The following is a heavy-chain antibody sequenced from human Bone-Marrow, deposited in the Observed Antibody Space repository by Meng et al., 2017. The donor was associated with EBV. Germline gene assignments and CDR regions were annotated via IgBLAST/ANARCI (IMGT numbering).Heavy chain of an antibody. CDR3: ARDREGAAAGTLGY. V-gene: IGHV1-69*01. CDR2: IIPLFGTG. Sequence: QVQLVQSGAEVRTPGASVKLSCEVSGGSFSNDAISWVRQAPGQGLEWMGEIIPLFGTGIYAQTMQDRVTFTADESTKTAHMELNSLRFGDTAVYYCARDREGAAAGTLGYWGQGTLVTVSS. CDR1: GGSFSNDA. D-gene: IGHD6-13*01. J-gene: IGHJ4*02.